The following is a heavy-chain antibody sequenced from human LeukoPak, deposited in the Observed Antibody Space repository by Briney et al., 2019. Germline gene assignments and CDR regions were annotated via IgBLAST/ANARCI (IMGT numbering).Heavy chain of an antibody. D-gene: IGHD2-15*01. CDR3: ARGSLRYCSGGSCSPDMDV. Sequence: GGSLRLSCAASGFTFSSYEMNWVRQAPGKGLEWVAVISYDGSNKYYADSVKGRFTISRDNSKNTLYLQMNSLRAEDTAVYYCARGSLRYCSGGSCSPDMDVWGKGTTVTVSS. CDR1: GFTFSSYE. J-gene: IGHJ6*03. CDR2: ISYDGSNK. V-gene: IGHV3-30*04.